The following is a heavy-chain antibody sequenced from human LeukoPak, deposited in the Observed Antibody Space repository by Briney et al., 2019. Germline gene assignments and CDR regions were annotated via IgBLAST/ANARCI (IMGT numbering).Heavy chain of an antibody. CDR2: ISGSTGDT. CDR1: GYSCVLYG. V-gene: IGHV1-18*01. J-gene: IGHJ4*02. Sequence: ASVTVSCKASGYSCVLYGISWVRQAPGEGPEWMGWISGSTGDTNYAQKFQGRVTMTADTSSSTAYMELRSLRLDDTAVYYCASSDPYDSSGFFDYWGQGTLVTVSS. CDR3: ASSDPYDSSGFFDY. D-gene: IGHD3-22*01.